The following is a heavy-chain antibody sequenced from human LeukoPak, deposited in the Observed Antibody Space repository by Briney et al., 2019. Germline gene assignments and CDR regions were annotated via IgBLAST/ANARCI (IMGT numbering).Heavy chain of an antibody. CDR1: GDSIRNYH. V-gene: IGHV4-59*01. CDR2: IHYNGNH. D-gene: IGHD3-9*01. Sequence: PSETLSLTCSVSGDSIRNYHWTWIRQSPGKGLEWIGYIHYNGNHYYNPSLETRVTMSVDTSRNQFSLMLNSVTAADTAMYFCARVPSDSFGWLCVDSWGRGSLVTVSS. CDR3: ARVPSDSFGWLCVDS. J-gene: IGHJ4*02.